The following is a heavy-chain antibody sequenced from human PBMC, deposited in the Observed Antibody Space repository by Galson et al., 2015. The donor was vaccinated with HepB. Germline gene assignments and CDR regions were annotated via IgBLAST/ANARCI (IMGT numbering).Heavy chain of an antibody. CDR1: GFTVSSNY. J-gene: IGHJ4*02. CDR2: IYSGGST. D-gene: IGHD3-22*01. Sequence: SLRLSCAASGFTVSSNYMSWVRQAPGKGLEWVSVIYSGGSTYYADSVKGRFTISRDNSKNTLYLQMNSLRAEDTAVYYCARDLNYYDSSGYYHYYFDYWGQGTLVTVSS. V-gene: IGHV3-53*01. CDR3: ARDLNYYDSSGYYHYYFDY.